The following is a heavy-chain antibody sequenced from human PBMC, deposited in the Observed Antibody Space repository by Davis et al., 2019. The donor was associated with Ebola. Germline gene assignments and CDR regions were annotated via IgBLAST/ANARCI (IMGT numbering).Heavy chain of an antibody. CDR3: ARGGYGFDY. V-gene: IGHV4-59*01. D-gene: IGHD5-18*01. CDR1: GGSISIYY. J-gene: IGHJ4*02. Sequence: SETLSLTCTVSGGSISIYYWSWIRQPPGKGLEWIGYIYYSGSTNYNPSLKSRVTISVDTSKNQFSLKLSSATAADTAVYYCARGGYGFDYWGQGTLVTVSS. CDR2: IYYSGST.